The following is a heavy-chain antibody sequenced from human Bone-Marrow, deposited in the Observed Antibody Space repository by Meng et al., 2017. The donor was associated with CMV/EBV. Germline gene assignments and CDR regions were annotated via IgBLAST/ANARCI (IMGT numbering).Heavy chain of an antibody. V-gene: IGHV4-38-2*02. D-gene: IGHD2-15*01. CDR2: IYHSGST. J-gene: IGHJ6*02. Sequence: SETLSLTCTVSGYSISSGYYWGWIRQPPGKGLEWIGSIYHSGSTYYNPSLKSRVTISVDTSKNQFSLKLSSVTAADTAVYYCAREVERAYCSGGSCYSRYYYYGMEVWGPRHTVHGSS. CDR1: GYSISSGYY. CDR3: AREVERAYCSGGSCYSRYYYYGMEV.